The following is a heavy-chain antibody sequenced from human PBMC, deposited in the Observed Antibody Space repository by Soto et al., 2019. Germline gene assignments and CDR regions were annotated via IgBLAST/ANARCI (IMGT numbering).Heavy chain of an antibody. D-gene: IGHD3-22*01. Sequence: ESGGGLVQPGRSLTISCAASGFTFEDYAMHWVRQTPGKGLELVSGISWNSGNIIYADSVKGRFTISRENAKNSLYLQMNSLRPEDTALYYCAKMVTWDSSGYYQGGFDCWGQGTLVTVSS. CDR2: ISWNSGNI. V-gene: IGHV3-9*01. J-gene: IGHJ4*02. CDR3: AKMVTWDSSGYYQGGFDC. CDR1: GFTFEDYA.